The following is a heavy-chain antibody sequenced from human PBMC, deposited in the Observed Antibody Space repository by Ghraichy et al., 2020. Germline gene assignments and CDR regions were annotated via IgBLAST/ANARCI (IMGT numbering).Heavy chain of an antibody. Sequence: ETLSLTCTVSGGSISSYYWSWIRQPAGKGLEWIGRIYTSGSTNYNPSLKSRVTMSVDTSKNQFSLKLSSVTAADTAVYYCARDYGSGRRYYYYYYGMDVWGQGTTVTVSS. D-gene: IGHD3-10*01. CDR1: GGSISSYY. CDR3: ARDYGSGRRYYYYYYGMDV. CDR2: IYTSGST. J-gene: IGHJ6*02. V-gene: IGHV4-4*07.